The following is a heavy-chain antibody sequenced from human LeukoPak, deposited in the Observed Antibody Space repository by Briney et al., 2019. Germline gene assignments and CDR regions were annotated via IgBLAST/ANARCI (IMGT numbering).Heavy chain of an antibody. CDR3: ARGAVAGY. D-gene: IGHD5-12*01. J-gene: IGHJ4*02. CDR1: GGSISSGGYY. Sequence: SETLSLTCTVSGGSISSGGYYWSWIRQPPGKGLEWIGYIYHSGSTYYNPSLKSRVTISVDRSKNQFSLKLSSVTAADTAVYYCARGAVAGYWGQGTLVTVSS. CDR2: IYHSGST. V-gene: IGHV4-30-2*01.